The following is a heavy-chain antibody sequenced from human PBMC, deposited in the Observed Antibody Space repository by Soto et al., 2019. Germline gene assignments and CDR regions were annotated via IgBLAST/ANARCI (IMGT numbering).Heavy chain of an antibody. J-gene: IGHJ4*02. CDR1: GGSVNSDFYY. CDR2: IYYTGST. CDR3: AREYSNSPEAFDY. V-gene: IGHV4-61*01. Sequence: SETLSLTCTVSGGSVNSDFYYWSWIRQPPGKGLEWIGYIYYTGSTNYNPSLKSRVTISLDTSRNQFSLKLSSVTAADTAVFYCAREYSNSPEAFDYWGQGALVTVSS. D-gene: IGHD6-6*01.